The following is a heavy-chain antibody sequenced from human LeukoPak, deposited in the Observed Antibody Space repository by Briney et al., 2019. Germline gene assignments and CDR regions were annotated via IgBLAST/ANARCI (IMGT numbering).Heavy chain of an antibody. Sequence: GASVKVSCKASGYTFTSYGISWVRQATGQGLEWMGWMNPNSGNTGYAQKFQGRVTMTRNTSISTAYMELSSLRSEDTAVYYCAIPGHYYDSSGYYYWGQGTLVTVSS. J-gene: IGHJ4*02. V-gene: IGHV1-8*02. CDR2: MNPNSGNT. CDR1: GYTFTSYG. CDR3: AIPGHYYDSSGYYY. D-gene: IGHD3-22*01.